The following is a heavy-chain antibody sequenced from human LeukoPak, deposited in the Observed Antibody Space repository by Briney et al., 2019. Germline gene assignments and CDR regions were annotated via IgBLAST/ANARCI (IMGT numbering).Heavy chain of an antibody. Sequence: PGRSLRLSCAASGFTFDDYAMHWVRQAPGKGLEWVSGISWNSGSIGYADSVKGRFTISRDNAKNPLYLQMNSLRAEDTALYYCAKDSHWGPFDYYYGMDVWGQGTTVTVSS. D-gene: IGHD7-27*01. CDR2: ISWNSGSI. CDR1: GFTFDDYA. V-gene: IGHV3-9*01. CDR3: AKDSHWGPFDYYYGMDV. J-gene: IGHJ6*02.